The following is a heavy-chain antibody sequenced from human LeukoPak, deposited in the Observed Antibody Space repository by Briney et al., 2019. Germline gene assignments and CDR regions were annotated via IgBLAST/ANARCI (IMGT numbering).Heavy chain of an antibody. V-gene: IGHV1-2*02. CDR1: GYTFTGYY. CDR3: ATDGVIFGITPL. J-gene: IGHJ4*02. Sequence: GASVKVSCKASGYTFTGYYMHWVRQAPGQGLEWMGWINPNSGGTNYAQKFQGRVTMTEDTSTDTAYMELSSLRSEDTAVYYCATDGVIFGITPLWGQGTLVTVSS. CDR2: INPNSGGT. D-gene: IGHD3/OR15-3a*01.